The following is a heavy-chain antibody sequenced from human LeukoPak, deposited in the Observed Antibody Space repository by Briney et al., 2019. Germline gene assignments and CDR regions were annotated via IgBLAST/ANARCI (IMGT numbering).Heavy chain of an antibody. D-gene: IGHD3-22*01. Sequence: GGSLRLSCAASGFTFSSYAMSWVRQAPGKGLEWVSAISGSGGSKYYADSVKGRFTISRDNSKNTLYLQMNSLRAEDTAVYYCAKGADYYDSSGDLSLFDYWGQGTLVTVSS. CDR3: AKGADYYDSSGDLSLFDY. J-gene: IGHJ4*02. V-gene: IGHV3-23*01. CDR1: GFTFSSYA. CDR2: ISGSGGSK.